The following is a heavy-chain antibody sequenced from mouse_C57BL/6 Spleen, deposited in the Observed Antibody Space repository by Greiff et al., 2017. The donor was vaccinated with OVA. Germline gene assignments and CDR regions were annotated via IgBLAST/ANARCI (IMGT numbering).Heavy chain of an antibody. CDR1: GYAFSSSW. CDR3: ARGYYSNYWYFDV. Sequence: VQGVESGPELVKPGASVKISCKASGYAFSSSWMNWVKQRPGKGLEWIGRIYPGDGDTNYNGKFKGKATLTADKSSSTAYMQLSSLTSEDSAVYFCARGYYSNYWYFDVWGTGTTVTVSS. V-gene: IGHV1-82*01. J-gene: IGHJ1*03. CDR2: IYPGDGDT. D-gene: IGHD2-5*01.